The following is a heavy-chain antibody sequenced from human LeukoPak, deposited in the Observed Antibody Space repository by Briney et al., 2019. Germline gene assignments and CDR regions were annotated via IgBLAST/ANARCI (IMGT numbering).Heavy chain of an antibody. J-gene: IGHJ4*02. V-gene: IGHV3-53*01. CDR1: GFIVSDNY. CDR3: ARGRLPNGADN. CDR2: IYPDGRA. D-gene: IGHD2-21*02. Sequence: PGGSLSLSCVASGFIVSDNYMSWIRQAPGKEPQWVSIIYPDGRAFYAESVKGRFTISRDNSRNTLYIEMNILRADDTALYYCARGRLPNGADNWGQGTLVTVSS.